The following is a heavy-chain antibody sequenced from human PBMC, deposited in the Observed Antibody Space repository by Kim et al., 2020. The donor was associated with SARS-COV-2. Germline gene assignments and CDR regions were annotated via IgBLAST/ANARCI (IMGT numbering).Heavy chain of an antibody. J-gene: IGHJ5*02. D-gene: IGHD3-10*01. CDR3: AREGSGSYNWFDP. V-gene: IGHV1-3*01. Sequence: YSQDFQGRGTSTRDTSATTAYMELSSLTSKDTAVYYCAREGSGSYNWFDPWGQGTLVTVSS.